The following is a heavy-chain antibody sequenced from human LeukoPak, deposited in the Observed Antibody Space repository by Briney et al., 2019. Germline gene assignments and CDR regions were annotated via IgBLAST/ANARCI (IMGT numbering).Heavy chain of an antibody. CDR2: ISAYNGNT. CDR1: GYTFTSYG. J-gene: IGHJ1*01. Sequence: ASVKVSCKASGYTFTSYGISWVRQAPGQGLEWMGWISAYNGNTNYAQKLQGRVTMTTDTSTSTAYMELRSLRSEDTAVYYCARESSGWYRAEYFQHWGQGTLVTVSS. V-gene: IGHV1-18*01. D-gene: IGHD6-19*01. CDR3: ARESSGWYRAEYFQH.